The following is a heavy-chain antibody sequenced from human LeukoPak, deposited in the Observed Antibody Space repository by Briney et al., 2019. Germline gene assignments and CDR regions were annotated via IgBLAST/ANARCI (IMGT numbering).Heavy chain of an antibody. J-gene: IGHJ3*02. Sequence: GESLKISCKGSGYSFTSYWIGWVRQMPGKGLEWMGIIYPGDSDTRYSPSFQGQVTISADKPISTAYLQWSSLKASDTAMYYCARPYSMYYYDSSGYHDAFDIWGQGTMVTVSS. CDR3: ARPYSMYYYDSSGYHDAFDI. CDR2: IYPGDSDT. CDR1: GYSFTSYW. V-gene: IGHV5-51*01. D-gene: IGHD3-22*01.